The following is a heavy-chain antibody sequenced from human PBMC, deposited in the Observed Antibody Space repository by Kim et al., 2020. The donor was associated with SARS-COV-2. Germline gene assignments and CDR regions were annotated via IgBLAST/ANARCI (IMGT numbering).Heavy chain of an antibody. J-gene: IGHJ4*02. D-gene: IGHD3-22*01. CDR1: GGSFSGYY. CDR2: INHSRST. V-gene: IGHV4-34*01. CDR3: ARAFPDYYDSSGYYWGVPFDY. Sequence: SETLSLTCAVYGGSFSGYYWSWIRQPPGKGLEWIGEINHSRSTNYNPSLKSRVTISVDTSKNQFSLKLSSVTAADTAVYYCARAFPDYYDSSGYYWGVPFDYWGQGTLVTVSS.